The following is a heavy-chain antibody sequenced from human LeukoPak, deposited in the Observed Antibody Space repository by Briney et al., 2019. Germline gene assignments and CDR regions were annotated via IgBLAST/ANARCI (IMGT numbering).Heavy chain of an antibody. CDR3: ARGGTIFGVVRGLDY. CDR2: INPSGGST. Sequence: ASVKVSCRASGYTFTSYYMHWVRQAPGRGLEWMGIINPSGGSTSYAQKFQGRVTMTRDTSTSTVYMELSSLRSEDTAVYYCARGGTIFGVVRGLDYWGQGTLVTVSS. V-gene: IGHV1-46*01. CDR1: GYTFTSYY. J-gene: IGHJ4*02. D-gene: IGHD3-3*01.